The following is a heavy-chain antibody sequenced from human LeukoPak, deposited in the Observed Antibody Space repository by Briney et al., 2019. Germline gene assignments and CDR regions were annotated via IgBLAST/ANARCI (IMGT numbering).Heavy chain of an antibody. CDR1: GGSISSGGYA. CDR2: IYHSGST. V-gene: IGHV4-30-2*01. Sequence: SETLSLTCAVSGGSISSGGYAWSWIRQPPGKGLEWIGYIYHSGSTYYNPSLKSRVTISVDRSKNQFSLKLSSVTAADTAVYYCARGDYVWGSYRFGYWGQGTLVTVSS. D-gene: IGHD3-16*01. CDR3: ARGDYVWGSYRFGY. J-gene: IGHJ4*02.